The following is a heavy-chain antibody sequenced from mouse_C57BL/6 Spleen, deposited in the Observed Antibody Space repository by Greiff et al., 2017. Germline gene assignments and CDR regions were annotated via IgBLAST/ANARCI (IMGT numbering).Heavy chain of an antibody. J-gene: IGHJ4*01. CDR2: IYPGGGYT. CDR3: ARSDGYYYAMDY. CDR1: GYTFTNYW. V-gene: IGHV1-63*01. Sequence: QVQLQQSGAELVRPGTSVKMSCKATGYTFTNYWIGWAKQRPGHGLEWIGDIYPGGGYTNYNEKFKGKATLTADKSSSTAYMQFSSLTSEDSAIYYCARSDGYYYAMDYWGQGTSVTVSS. D-gene: IGHD2-3*01.